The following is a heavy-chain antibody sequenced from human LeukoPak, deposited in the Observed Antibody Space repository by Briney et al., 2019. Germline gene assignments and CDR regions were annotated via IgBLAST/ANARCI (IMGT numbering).Heavy chain of an antibody. J-gene: IGHJ5*02. Sequence: KPGGSLLLSCAASGFTFSSYSMNWVRQAPGKGLEWVSSISSSSSYIYYADSVKGRFTISRDNAKNSLYLQMNSLRAEDTAVYYCAREGHYDYVWGSYSWFDPWGQGTLVTVSS. D-gene: IGHD3-16*01. CDR3: AREGHYDYVWGSYSWFDP. V-gene: IGHV3-21*01. CDR1: GFTFSSYS. CDR2: ISSSSSYI.